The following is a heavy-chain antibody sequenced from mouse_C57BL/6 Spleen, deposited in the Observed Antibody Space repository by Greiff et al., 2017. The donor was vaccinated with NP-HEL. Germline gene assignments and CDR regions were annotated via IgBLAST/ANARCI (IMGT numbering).Heavy chain of an antibody. D-gene: IGHD1-1*01. CDR2: IYPRSGNT. Sequence: VQLQQSGAELARPGASVKLSCKASGYTFTSYGISWVKQRTGQGLEWIGEIYPRSGNTYYNEKFKGKATLTADKSSSTAYMELRSLTSEDSAVYFCARIPGVEGGYAMDYWGQGTSVTVSS. CDR1: GYTFTSYG. V-gene: IGHV1-81*01. J-gene: IGHJ4*01. CDR3: ARIPGVEGGYAMDY.